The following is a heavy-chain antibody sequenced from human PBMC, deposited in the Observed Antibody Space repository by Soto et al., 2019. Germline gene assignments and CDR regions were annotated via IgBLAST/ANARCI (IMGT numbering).Heavy chain of an antibody. D-gene: IGHD2-2*01. V-gene: IGHV3-48*02. Sequence: PGGSLRLSCEASGFSFGSYSMNWVRQAPGKGLEWVSFISGRGTITYYADSVKGRLTVSRDNAKNSLSLEVNSLRDEDTAVYYCARLGYCSSATCKYYFYYYGMDVWGQGTTVTVSS. J-gene: IGHJ6*02. CDR2: ISGRGTIT. CDR3: ARLGYCSSATCKYYFYYYGMDV. CDR1: GFSFGSYS.